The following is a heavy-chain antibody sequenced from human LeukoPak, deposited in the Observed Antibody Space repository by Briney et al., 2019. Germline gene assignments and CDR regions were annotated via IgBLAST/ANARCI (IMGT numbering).Heavy chain of an antibody. D-gene: IGHD2-15*01. J-gene: IGHJ4*02. CDR1: GGSITSSNW. Sequence: SETLSLTCAVSGGSITSSNWWSWVRQPPGKGLEWIGEIYHSGTTNYNPSLKNRVTMSVDTSRNQISLNLSSVTAADTAVYYCARGAELPDYWGQGTLVTVSS. CDR3: ARGAELPDY. V-gene: IGHV4-4*02. CDR2: IYHSGTT.